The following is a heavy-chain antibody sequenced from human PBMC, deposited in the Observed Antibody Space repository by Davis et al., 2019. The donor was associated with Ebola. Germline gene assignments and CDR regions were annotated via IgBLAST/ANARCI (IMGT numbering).Heavy chain of an antibody. CDR2: IYHSGTT. Sequence: PSETLSLTCTVSGGSISSYYWGWIRQPPGKGLEWIGSIYHSGTTTYNPSLKSRVTISLDRSKNEFSLNLNSVTAADTAVYYCAGDYGSGSYRFDYWGQGTLVTVSS. D-gene: IGHD3-10*01. CDR1: GGSISSYY. J-gene: IGHJ4*02. V-gene: IGHV4-59*12. CDR3: AGDYGSGSYRFDY.